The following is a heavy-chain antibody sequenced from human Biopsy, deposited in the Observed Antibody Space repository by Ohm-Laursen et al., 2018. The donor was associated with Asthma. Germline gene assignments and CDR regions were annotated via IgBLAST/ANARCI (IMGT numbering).Heavy chain of an antibody. Sequence: SDTLSLTCTVSGASITSGGYYWTWIRQHPGKGLEWIGFIYYSGSTYYNPSLKSRVSISIDTSKNQFSLKLSSVTAADTAVYYCARAQDYYDSRGYYRSFDYWGQGTLVTVSS. CDR1: GASITSGGYY. J-gene: IGHJ4*02. D-gene: IGHD3-22*01. CDR3: ARAQDYYDSRGYYRSFDY. V-gene: IGHV4-31*03. CDR2: IYYSGST.